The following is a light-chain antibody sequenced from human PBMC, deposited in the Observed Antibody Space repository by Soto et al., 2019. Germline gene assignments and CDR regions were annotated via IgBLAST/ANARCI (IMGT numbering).Light chain of an antibody. Sequence: QSALTQPASVSGSPGQSITMSSTGTSSDVGGYGYVSWCQQHPGKAPKLIIYEVSNRPSGVSNRFSGSKSGNTASLTISGLQAEDEADYYCNSYTSKSTGVFGTGTKLTVL. CDR2: EVS. CDR1: SSDVGGYGY. J-gene: IGLJ1*01. V-gene: IGLV2-14*01. CDR3: NSYTSKSTGV.